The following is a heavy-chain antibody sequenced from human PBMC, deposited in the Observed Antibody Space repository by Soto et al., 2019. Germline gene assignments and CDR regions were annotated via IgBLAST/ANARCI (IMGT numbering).Heavy chain of an antibody. CDR3: AILMTSVPDY. D-gene: IGHD4-17*01. V-gene: IGHV3-23*01. CDR1: GFSFSSYA. J-gene: IGHJ4*02. CDR2: ISNNGDST. Sequence: SLRLSCAASGFSFSSYAVSWVRQAPGKGLEWVSAISNNGDSTSYTDPVKGRFTISRDNSKNTLYLQMNSLRAEDTAIYYCAILMTSVPDYWGQGTLVTVSS.